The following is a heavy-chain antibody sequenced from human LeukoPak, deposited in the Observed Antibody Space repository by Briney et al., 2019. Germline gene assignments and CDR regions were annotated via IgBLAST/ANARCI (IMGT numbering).Heavy chain of an antibody. Sequence: PGGSLRLSCAASGFTFSTYWMSWVRQAPGKGLEWVANIKEDGSERYYGDSVKGRFTISRDNAKNSLYLQMNSLRAEDTAVYYCARDSSGYQWGQGTLVTVSS. J-gene: IGHJ4*02. CDR3: ARDSSGYQ. CDR2: IKEDGSER. CDR1: GFTFSTYW. D-gene: IGHD3-22*01. V-gene: IGHV3-7*01.